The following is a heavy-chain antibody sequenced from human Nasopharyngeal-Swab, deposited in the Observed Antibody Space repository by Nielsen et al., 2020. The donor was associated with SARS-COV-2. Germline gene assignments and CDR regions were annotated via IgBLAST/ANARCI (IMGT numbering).Heavy chain of an antibody. V-gene: IGHV3-33*08. Sequence: GSLKISCAVSGFTFGNFSMHWVRQAPGKGLEWVGVIWHDGSEKYYAGSVKGRFTISRDNSRDTLYLQINSLRAEDTAVYYCARDRCGGCYFDMDYWGQGILVTVSS. D-gene: IGHD2-15*01. CDR3: ARDRCGGCYFDMDY. CDR2: IWHDGSEK. J-gene: IGHJ4*01. CDR1: GFTFGNFS.